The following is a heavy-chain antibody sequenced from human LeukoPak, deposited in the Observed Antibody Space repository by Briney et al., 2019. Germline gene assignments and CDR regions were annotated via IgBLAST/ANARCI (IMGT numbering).Heavy chain of an antibody. V-gene: IGHV3-23*01. CDR3: AKSLESTDYYYHMDV. Sequence: GGSLRLSCAASGFTFGSYGMTWGRQAPGKGLEWVSSISRNGGGTYYADSVKGRFSIARDNSKNMLYLQMNSLRAEDTAVYFCAKSLESTDYYYHMDVWGKGTTVTISS. CDR2: ISRNGGGT. D-gene: IGHD2-2*01. CDR1: GFTFGSYG. J-gene: IGHJ6*03.